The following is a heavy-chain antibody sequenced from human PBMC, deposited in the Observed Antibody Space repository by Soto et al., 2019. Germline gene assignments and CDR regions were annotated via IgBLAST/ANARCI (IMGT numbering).Heavy chain of an antibody. D-gene: IGHD3-9*01. CDR3: AGTRTLYWSGYFSRHSYNYIDV. CDR1: GGSISSYY. CDR2: IYYSGST. J-gene: IGHJ6*03. V-gene: IGHV4-59*08. Sequence: SETLSLTCTVSGGSISSYYWSWIRQPPGKGLEWIGYIYYSGSTNYNPSLKSRVTISVDTSKNQFSLKLSSVTAADTAVYYCAGTRTLYWSGYFSRHSYNYIDVWCTWLTVTV.